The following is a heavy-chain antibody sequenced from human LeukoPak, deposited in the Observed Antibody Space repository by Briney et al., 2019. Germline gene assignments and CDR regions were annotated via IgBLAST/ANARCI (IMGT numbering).Heavy chain of an antibody. J-gene: IGHJ6*02. CDR2: ISSSSSYI. CDR3: ARDWGYYYYYGMDV. CDR1: GFTFSSYS. D-gene: IGHD3-16*01. Sequence: GGSLRLSCAASGFTFSSYSMNWVRQAPGKGLEWVSSISSSSSYIYYADSVKGRFTISRDNAKNSLYLQMNSLRAEDTAVYYCARDWGYYYYYGMDVWGQVTTVTVSS. V-gene: IGHV3-21*01.